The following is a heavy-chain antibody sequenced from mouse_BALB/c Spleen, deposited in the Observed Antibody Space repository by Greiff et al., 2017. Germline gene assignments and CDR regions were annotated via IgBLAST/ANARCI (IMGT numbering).Heavy chain of an antibody. CDR1: GYSITSGYY. V-gene: IGHV3-6*02. CDR3: AITGTGWYFDV. Sequence: ESGPGLVKPSQSLSLTCSVTGYSITSGYYWNWIRQVPGNKLEWMGYISYDGSNNYNPSLKNRISITRDTSKNQFFLKLNSVTTEDTATYYCAITGTGWYFDVWGAGTTVTVSS. D-gene: IGHD4-1*01. J-gene: IGHJ1*01. CDR2: ISYDGSN.